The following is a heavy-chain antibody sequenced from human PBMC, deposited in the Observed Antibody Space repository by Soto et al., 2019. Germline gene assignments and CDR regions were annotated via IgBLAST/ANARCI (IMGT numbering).Heavy chain of an antibody. Sequence: ASVKVSCKTSGYIFTSSGISWVRQAPGQGLAWMGWIGTYNGDTNYAQDFQGRVTMTRDTSASTVYMELRSLRSDDTAAYYCARVRGELGYWSGLRCLPYQHGMDVWG. CDR1: GYIFTSSG. CDR2: IGTYNGDT. V-gene: IGHV1-18*04. CDR3: ARVRGELGYWSGLRCLPYQHGMDV. D-gene: IGHD2-15*01. J-gene: IGHJ6*02.